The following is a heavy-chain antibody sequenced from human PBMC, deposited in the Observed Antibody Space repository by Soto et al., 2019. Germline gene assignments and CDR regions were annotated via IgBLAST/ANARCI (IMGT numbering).Heavy chain of an antibody. CDR3: ATDRYPTGLYRGLTRYRPNAFDI. Sequence: APVKXSCKASAYTFTSHCISWVRQAPGQGLEWMGWISAYNGNTNYAQKLQGRVTMTTDTSTSTAYMELRSLRSDDTAVYYCATDRYPTGLYRGLTRYRPNAFDICDQATILTVSS. J-gene: IGHJ3*02. CDR2: ISAYNGNT. D-gene: IGHD3-9*01. CDR1: AYTFTSHC. V-gene: IGHV1-18*01.